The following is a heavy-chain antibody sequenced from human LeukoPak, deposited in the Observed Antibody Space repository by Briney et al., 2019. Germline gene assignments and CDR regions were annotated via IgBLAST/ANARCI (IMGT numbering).Heavy chain of an antibody. Sequence: SVKISCKVSGYTFTDYYMHWVQQAPGQGLEWMGRIIPIFGTANYAQKFQGRVTITTDESTSTAYMELSSLRSEDTAVYYCARDVQYCGGDCYADAFDIWGQGTMVTVSS. V-gene: IGHV1-69*05. J-gene: IGHJ3*02. CDR3: ARDVQYCGGDCYADAFDI. CDR1: GYTFTDYY. CDR2: IIPIFGTA. D-gene: IGHD2-21*02.